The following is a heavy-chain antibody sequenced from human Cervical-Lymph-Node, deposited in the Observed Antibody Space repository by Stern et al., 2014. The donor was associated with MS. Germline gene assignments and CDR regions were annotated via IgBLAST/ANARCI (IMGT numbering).Heavy chain of an antibody. CDR2: IYYSGST. CDR1: GGSISSGGYY. V-gene: IGHV4-31*03. J-gene: IGHJ5*02. Sequence: QVQLQESGPGLVKPSQTLSLTCTVSGGSISSGGYYWSWIRQHPGKGLEWIGYIYYSGSTYYNPSLKSRVTISVDTSKNQFSLKLSSVTAADTAVYYCARDQDSSGLGSNWFDPWGQGTLVTVSS. D-gene: IGHD3-22*01. CDR3: ARDQDSSGLGSNWFDP.